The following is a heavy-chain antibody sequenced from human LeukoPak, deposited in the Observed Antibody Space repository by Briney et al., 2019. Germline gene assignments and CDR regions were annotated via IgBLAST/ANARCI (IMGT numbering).Heavy chain of an antibody. J-gene: IGHJ4*02. V-gene: IGHV4-59*01. CDR1: GGSLSSYY. CDR2: IYYSGST. Sequence: SETLSLTCTVSGGSLSSYYWSWIRQPPGKGLEWIGYIYYSGSTNYNPSLTSRVTISVDTSKNQFSLKLSSVTAADTAVYYCARVSGIQLWSFDYWGQGTLVTVSS. D-gene: IGHD5-18*01. CDR3: ARVSGIQLWSFDY.